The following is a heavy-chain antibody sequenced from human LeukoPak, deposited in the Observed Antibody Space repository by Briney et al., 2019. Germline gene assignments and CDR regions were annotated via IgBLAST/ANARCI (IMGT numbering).Heavy chain of an antibody. V-gene: IGHV3-9*01. J-gene: IGHJ4*02. CDR2: ISWNGGNI. CDR3: AKARRNLGPMRTVGFGY. Sequence: GGSLRLSCAASGFTFDDYAIHWVRQAPGKGLEWVSGISWNGGNIDYADSVKGRFTISRDNAKKSLYLQMDSLRVEDTAFYYCAKARRNLGPMRTVGFGYWGQGTLVTVSS. CDR1: GFTFDDYA. D-gene: IGHD4-23*01.